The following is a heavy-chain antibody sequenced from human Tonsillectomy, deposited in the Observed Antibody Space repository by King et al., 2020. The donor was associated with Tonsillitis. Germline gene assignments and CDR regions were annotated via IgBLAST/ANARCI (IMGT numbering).Heavy chain of an antibody. Sequence: QLQESGPGLVKPSENLSRTCSVSGGSISSYYWNWIRQPPGKGLEWIGYIYYTGSTNYNPSLKSRLTISVDTSKNQFSLKLSSVTAADTAVYYCARSVHTARIDYWRQGTLVTVSS. CDR1: GGSISSYY. V-gene: IGHV4-59*01. D-gene: IGHD5-18*01. CDR3: ARSVHTARIDY. CDR2: IYYTGST. J-gene: IGHJ4*02.